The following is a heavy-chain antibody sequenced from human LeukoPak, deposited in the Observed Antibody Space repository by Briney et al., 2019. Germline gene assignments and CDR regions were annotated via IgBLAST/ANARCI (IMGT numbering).Heavy chain of an antibody. CDR1: NGSISTYY. Sequence: SETLSLTCSVSNGSISTYYWSWIRQSPGKGLEWIGYIYYGGITSYNPSLKRRVTISVHSPKNHFSLRLTSLTAADTALYYCARHGGTLDYFDSWGPGSLVIVSS. CDR2: IYYGGIT. CDR3: ARHGGTLDYFDS. V-gene: IGHV4-59*08. J-gene: IGHJ4*02. D-gene: IGHD1-26*01.